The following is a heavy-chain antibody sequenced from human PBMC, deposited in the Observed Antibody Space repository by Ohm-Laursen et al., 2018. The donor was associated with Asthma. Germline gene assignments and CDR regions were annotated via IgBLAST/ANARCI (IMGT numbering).Heavy chain of an antibody. J-gene: IGHJ4*02. CDR2: IAWDDNK. CDR1: GFSLSTSPMC. V-gene: IGHV2-70*01. Sequence: PTQTLTLTRTFSGFSLSTSPMCVSWIRQPPGKALEWLALIAWDDNKYYSTSLKTRLTISKDTSKNQVVLTMTNMGPVDTATYYCARIVGGSSSSGNFDSWGQGTLVTVSS. CDR3: ARIVGGSSSSGNFDS. D-gene: IGHD6-6*01.